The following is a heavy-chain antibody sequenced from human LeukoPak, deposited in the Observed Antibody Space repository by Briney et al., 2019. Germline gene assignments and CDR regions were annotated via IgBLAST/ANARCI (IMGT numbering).Heavy chain of an antibody. CDR2: ISGSGGST. Sequence: GGSLRLSCAASGFTFSSNAMSWVRQAPGKGLEWVSAISGSGGSTYYADSVKGRFTISRDNSKNTLYLQMNSLRAEDTALYYCAKSSYYDTSGSYREYYFDYWGQGALVTVSS. D-gene: IGHD3-22*01. J-gene: IGHJ4*02. V-gene: IGHV3-23*01. CDR3: AKSSYYDTSGSYREYYFDY. CDR1: GFTFSSNA.